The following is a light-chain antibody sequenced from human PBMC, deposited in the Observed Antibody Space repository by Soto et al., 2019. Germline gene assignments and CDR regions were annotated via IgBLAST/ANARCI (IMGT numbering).Light chain of an antibody. CDR1: SGHSNYA. V-gene: IGLV4-69*01. Sequence: LVLTQSPSASASLGASVKLTCTLSSGHSNYAIAWHQQQPEKGPRYLMKLNSDGSHSKGDGIPDRFSGSSSGAERYLSISSLQSEDEADYYCQTWGTGIVLFGGGTKLTVL. J-gene: IGLJ2*01. CDR2: LNSDGSH. CDR3: QTWGTGIVL.